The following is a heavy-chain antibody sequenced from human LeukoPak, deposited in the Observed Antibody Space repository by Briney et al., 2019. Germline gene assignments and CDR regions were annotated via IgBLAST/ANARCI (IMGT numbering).Heavy chain of an antibody. CDR2: ISSSSSYI. V-gene: IGHV3-21*04. CDR3: ATRGYSYGWGDYYYYGMDV. D-gene: IGHD5-18*01. Sequence: GGSLRLSCAASGFTFSSYSMNWVRQAPGKGLEWVSSISSSSSYIYYADSVKGRFTISRDNAKNSLYLQMNSLRAEDTAVYYCATRGYSYGWGDYYYYGMDVWGQGTTVTVSS. J-gene: IGHJ6*02. CDR1: GFTFSSYS.